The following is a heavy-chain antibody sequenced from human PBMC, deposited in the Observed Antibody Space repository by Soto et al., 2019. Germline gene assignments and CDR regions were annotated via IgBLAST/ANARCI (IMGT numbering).Heavy chain of an antibody. V-gene: IGHV3-23*01. J-gene: IGHJ5*02. CDR1: GFTFNNYA. CDR2: TSNSGGTT. CDR3: ARLSPDAYGGSYSGP. Sequence: EVQLLESGGGLVQPGGSLRLSCAASGFTFNNYAMTWVRQAPGKGLEWVSATSNSGGTTFYADSVRGRFSMSRDNSRNTLYLQMNSLRAEDTAVYYCARLSPDAYGGSYSGPWGQGTLVTVSS. D-gene: IGHD1-26*01.